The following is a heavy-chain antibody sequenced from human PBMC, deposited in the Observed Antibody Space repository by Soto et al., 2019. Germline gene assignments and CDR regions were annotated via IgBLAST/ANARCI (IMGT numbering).Heavy chain of an antibody. Sequence: XVFLRLSCAASSFTFNRYAMHWVRQAPGKGLDWVAVISYDGSDKYYADSVKGRFTVSRDNSKNTLYLQMNGLRADDTAVYYCARDRLYDSNNYYLNYGRDVWAQATTVTVTS. CDR2: ISYDGSDK. V-gene: IGHV3-30-3*01. CDR1: SFTFNRYA. D-gene: IGHD3-22*01. J-gene: IGHJ6*02. CDR3: ARDRLYDSNNYYLNYGRDV.